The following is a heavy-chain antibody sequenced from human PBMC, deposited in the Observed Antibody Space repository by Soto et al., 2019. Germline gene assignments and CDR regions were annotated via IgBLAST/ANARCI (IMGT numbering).Heavy chain of an antibody. CDR3: ASLRFLEWLLVGQTYFDD. J-gene: IGHJ4*02. D-gene: IGHD3-3*01. CDR1: DGSISSSSYY. V-gene: IGHV4-39*01. CDR2: IYYSGST. Sequence: TSETLSLTCTVFDGSISSSSYYWGWIRQPPGKGLEWIGSIYYSGSTYYNPSLKSRVTISVDTSKNQFSLKLSSLTAADTAVYYCASLRFLEWLLVGQTYFDDWGQGTLVTAPQ.